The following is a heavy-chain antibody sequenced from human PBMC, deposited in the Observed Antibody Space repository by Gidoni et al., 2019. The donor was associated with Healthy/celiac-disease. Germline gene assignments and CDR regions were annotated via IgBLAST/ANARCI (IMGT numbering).Heavy chain of an antibody. V-gene: IGHV3-48*01. D-gene: IGHD5-18*01. Sequence: EVQLVESGGGLVQPGGSLRLSCAASGFTFSSYSMNWVRQAPGKGLEWVSYISSSSSTIYYADSVKGRFTISRDNAKNSLYLQMNSLRAEDTAVYYCAISGYSYGYGLGAFDIWGQGTMVTVSS. CDR3: AISGYSYGYGLGAFDI. CDR1: GFTFSSYS. CDR2: ISSSSSTI. J-gene: IGHJ3*02.